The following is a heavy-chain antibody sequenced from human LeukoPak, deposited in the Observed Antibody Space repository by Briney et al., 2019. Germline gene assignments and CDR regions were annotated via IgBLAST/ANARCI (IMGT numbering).Heavy chain of an antibody. CDR3: ARESSGWYFGDAFDI. D-gene: IGHD6-19*01. J-gene: IGHJ3*02. Sequence: ASVKVSCKASGYTFTSYAMHWVRQAPGQRLEWMGWINAGNGNTKYSQKFQGRVTITRDTSASTAYMELSSLRSEDTAVYYCARESSGWYFGDAFDIWGQGTMVTVPS. CDR1: GYTFTSYA. CDR2: INAGNGNT. V-gene: IGHV1-3*01.